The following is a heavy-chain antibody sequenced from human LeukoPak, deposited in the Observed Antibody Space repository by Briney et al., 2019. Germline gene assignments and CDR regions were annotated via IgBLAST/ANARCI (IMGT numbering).Heavy chain of an antibody. CDR2: IKSKTDGGTT. CDR1: GFTFNYAW. J-gene: IGHJ4*02. Sequence: AGGSLRLSCAASGFTFNYAWMNWVRRAPGKGLEWVGRIKSKTDGGTTDYAAPVQGRFTISKDDSKNTLYLQMNSLKTEDTAVYYCVRNIVTTLGVWVVYWGQGTLVTVSS. CDR3: VRNIVTTLGVWVVY. V-gene: IGHV3-15*07. D-gene: IGHD4-11*01.